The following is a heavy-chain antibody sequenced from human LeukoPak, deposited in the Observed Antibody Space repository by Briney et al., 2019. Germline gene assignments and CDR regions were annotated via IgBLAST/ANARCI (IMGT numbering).Heavy chain of an antibody. CDR3: ARVRRRWLQFSHFDY. D-gene: IGHD5-24*01. V-gene: IGHV4-31*03. J-gene: IGHJ4*02. Sequence: SQTLSLTCTVSGGSISSGGYYWSWIRQHPGKGLEWIGYIYYSGSTYYNPSLKSRVTISVDTSKNQFTLKLSSVTAADTAVYYCARVRRRWLQFSHFDYWGQGTLVTVSS. CDR1: GGSISSGGYY. CDR2: IYYSGST.